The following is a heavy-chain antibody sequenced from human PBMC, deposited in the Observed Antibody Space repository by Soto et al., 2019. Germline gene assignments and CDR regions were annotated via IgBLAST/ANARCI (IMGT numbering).Heavy chain of an antibody. V-gene: IGHV5-51*01. Sequence: EVQLVQSGAEVKKPGESLKISCKGSGYIFHNYWIGWLRQMPGKGLEWMGIVYPGDSDTKYGPSFQGQVTISADKSINTAYLQWNSLKASDTAMYYCARQPSNCSDGTCYSRHYFESWGQGTLVTVS. CDR1: GYIFHNYW. CDR2: VYPGDSDT. CDR3: ARQPSNCSDGTCYSRHYFES. J-gene: IGHJ4*02. D-gene: IGHD2-15*01.